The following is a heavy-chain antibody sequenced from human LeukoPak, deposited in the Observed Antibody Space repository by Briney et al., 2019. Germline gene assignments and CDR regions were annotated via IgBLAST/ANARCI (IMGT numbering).Heavy chain of an antibody. CDR3: ARIGSSWSADY. CDR1: GFTFNSYG. CDR2: IWFDGSNK. V-gene: IGHV3-33*01. J-gene: IGHJ4*02. D-gene: IGHD6-13*01. Sequence: PGGSLRLSCAASGFTFNSYGMHWVRQAPGKGLEWGAIIWFDGSNKDYADSVKGRFTISRDNSKNTVYLQMNSLRVEDTAVYYCARIGSSWSADYWGQGTLVTVSA.